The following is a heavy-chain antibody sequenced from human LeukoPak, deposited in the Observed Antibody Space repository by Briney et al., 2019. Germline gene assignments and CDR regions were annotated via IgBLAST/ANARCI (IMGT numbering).Heavy chain of an antibody. D-gene: IGHD6-13*01. CDR1: GFTFSSYG. J-gene: IGHJ4*02. CDR2: IWYDGSNK. V-gene: IGHV3-33*06. Sequence: GGSLRLSCAASGFTFSSYGMHWVRQAPGKGLEWVAVIWYDGSNKYYADSVKGRFTISRDNTKNTLYLQMNSLRAEDTAVYYCAKDLNAAAPGYWGQGTLVTVSS. CDR3: AKDLNAAAPGY.